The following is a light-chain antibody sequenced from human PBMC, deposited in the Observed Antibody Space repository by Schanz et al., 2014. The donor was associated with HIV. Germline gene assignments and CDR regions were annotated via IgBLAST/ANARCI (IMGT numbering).Light chain of an antibody. CDR2: EVS. CDR3: CSYAGSSLEV. CDR1: RSDVGSYNL. V-gene: IGLV2-23*02. J-gene: IGLJ2*01. Sequence: QSALTQPASVSGSPGQSITISCTGTRSDVGSYNLVSWYQQHPGKAPKLMIYEVSKRPSGVPDRLSGSKSGNTASLTVSGLQAEDEADYYCCSYAGSSLEVFGGGTKVTVL.